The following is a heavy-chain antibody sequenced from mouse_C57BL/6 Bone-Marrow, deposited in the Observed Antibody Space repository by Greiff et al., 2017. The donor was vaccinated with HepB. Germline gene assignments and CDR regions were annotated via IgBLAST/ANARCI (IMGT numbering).Heavy chain of an antibody. CDR3: ARRTPYGNPAWFAY. CDR1: GYTFTSYW. Sequence: QVQLQQPGAELVKPGASVKLSCKASGYTFTSYWMQWVKQRPGQGLEWIGEIDPSDSYTNYNQKFKGKATLTVDTSSSTAYMQLSSLTSEDSAVYYCARRTPYGNPAWFAYWGQGTLVTVSA. CDR2: IDPSDSYT. J-gene: IGHJ3*01. D-gene: IGHD2-1*01. V-gene: IGHV1-50*01.